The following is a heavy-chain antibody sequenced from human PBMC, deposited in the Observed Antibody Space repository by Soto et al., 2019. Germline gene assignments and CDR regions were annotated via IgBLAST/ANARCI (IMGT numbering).Heavy chain of an antibody. V-gene: IGHV4-31*03. CDR3: ARVALYDFWSGYTNSNWFDP. J-gene: IGHJ5*02. Sequence: KPSETLSLTCTVSGGSISSGGYYWSWIRQHPGKGLEWIGYIHYSGSTYYNPSLKSRVTISVDTSKNQFSLKLSSVAAADTAVYYCARVALYDFWSGYTNSNWFDPWGQGTLVTAPQ. CDR1: GGSISSGGYY. CDR2: IHYSGST. D-gene: IGHD3-3*01.